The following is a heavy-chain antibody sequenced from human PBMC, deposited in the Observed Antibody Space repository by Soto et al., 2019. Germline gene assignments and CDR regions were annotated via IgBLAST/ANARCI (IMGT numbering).Heavy chain of an antibody. V-gene: IGHV1-69*01. CDR3: ARVEGNYYDSSGYLDY. Sequence: QVQLVQSGAEVKKPGSSVKVSCKASGGTFSSYAISWVRQAPGQGLEWMGGIIPIFGTANYAQKFQGRVTITADESTSTGYMELSSLRSEDTAVYYCARVEGNYYDSSGYLDYWGQGTLVTVSS. CDR2: IIPIFGTA. CDR1: GGTFSSYA. D-gene: IGHD3-22*01. J-gene: IGHJ4*02.